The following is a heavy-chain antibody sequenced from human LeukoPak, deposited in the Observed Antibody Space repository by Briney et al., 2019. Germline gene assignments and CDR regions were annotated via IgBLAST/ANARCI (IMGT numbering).Heavy chain of an antibody. J-gene: IGHJ5*02. Sequence: PSETLSLTCTVSGGSISNYYWSWIRQPPGKGLEWIGHIFYTGSTNYNPSLKSRVTISIDTSKNHFSLKLSSVTAADTAVYYCSRWVNYGSGSYYNDAWFDPWGQGNLVIVSS. CDR3: SRWVNYGSGSYYNDAWFDP. V-gene: IGHV4-59*01. CDR1: GGSISNYY. CDR2: IFYTGST. D-gene: IGHD3-10*01.